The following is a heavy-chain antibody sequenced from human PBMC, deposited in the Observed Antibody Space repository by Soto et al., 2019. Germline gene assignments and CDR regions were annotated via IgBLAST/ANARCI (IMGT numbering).Heavy chain of an antibody. Sequence: GASVKVSCKASGYTFTSYAMHWVRQAPGQRLEWMGWISAGNGNTKYSQKFQGRVTITRDTSASTAYMELSSLRSEDTAVYYRARDMGFGLSDYWGQGTLVNVSS. CDR1: GYTFTSYA. D-gene: IGHD3-10*01. J-gene: IGHJ4*02. V-gene: IGHV1-3*01. CDR2: ISAGNGNT. CDR3: ARDMGFGLSDY.